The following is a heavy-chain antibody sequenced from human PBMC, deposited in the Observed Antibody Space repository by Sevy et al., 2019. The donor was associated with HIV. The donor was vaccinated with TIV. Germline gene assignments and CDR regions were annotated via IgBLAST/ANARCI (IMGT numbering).Heavy chain of an antibody. J-gene: IGHJ4*02. CDR1: GFTFSSYV. D-gene: IGHD5-18*01. Sequence: GGSLRLSCAASGFTFSSYVISWVRQAPGRGLEWVSGISGNGGSTYYADSVKGRFTISRDNSKNTLYLQMHSLRVEDRAVYYCAHGRGYTSPRVFDFWGQGTLVTVSS. CDR2: ISGNGGST. CDR3: AHGRGYTSPRVFDF. V-gene: IGHV3-23*01.